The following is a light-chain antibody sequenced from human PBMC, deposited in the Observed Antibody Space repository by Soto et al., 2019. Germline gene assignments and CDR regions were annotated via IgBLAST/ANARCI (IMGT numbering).Light chain of an antibody. Sequence: EIVLTQSPDTLSLSPGETATLSCRASQSVSSNNLAWYYQKPGQTARVLVYGASSRATGIPDRFSGTGSGTDLTLTISRLEPEDFAVYYCQQYDNSITFGQGTRLDIE. CDR1: QSVSSNN. J-gene: IGKJ5*01. CDR2: GAS. V-gene: IGKV3-20*01. CDR3: QQYDNSIT.